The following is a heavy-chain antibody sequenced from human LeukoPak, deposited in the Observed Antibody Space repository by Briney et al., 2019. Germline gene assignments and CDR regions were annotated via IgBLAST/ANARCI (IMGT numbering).Heavy chain of an antibody. CDR1: GFTFSGYW. V-gene: IGHV3-7*01. D-gene: IGHD2-21*02. J-gene: IGHJ4*02. Sequence: PGGSLRLSCAASGFTFSGYWMSWVRQAPGKGLEWVANIKQDGSEKYYVDSVKGRFTISRDNAKNSLYLQMNSLRAEDTAVYYCARRSVTAISSYFDYWGQGTLVTVSS. CDR3: ARRSVTAISSYFDY. CDR2: IKQDGSEK.